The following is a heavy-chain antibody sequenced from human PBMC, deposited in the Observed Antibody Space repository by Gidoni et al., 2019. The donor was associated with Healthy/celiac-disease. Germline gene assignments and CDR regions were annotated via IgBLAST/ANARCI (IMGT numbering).Heavy chain of an antibody. V-gene: IGHV3-23*01. CDR1: GFTFSSYA. D-gene: IGHD5-18*01. Sequence: EVQLLASGGSLVQPGGSLRLSCAASGFTFSSYAMSWVRQAPGKGLEWVSAISGSGGSTYYADSVKGRLTISRDNSKNKLYLQMNSLRAEDTAVYYCAKGEGYSYGPGKYYYYYMDVWGKGTTVTVSS. J-gene: IGHJ6*03. CDR2: ISGSGGST. CDR3: AKGEGYSYGPGKYYYYYMDV.